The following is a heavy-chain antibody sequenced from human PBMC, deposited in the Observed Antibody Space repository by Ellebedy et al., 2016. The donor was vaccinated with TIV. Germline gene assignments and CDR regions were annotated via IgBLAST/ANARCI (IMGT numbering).Heavy chain of an antibody. CDR2: INPKSGDT. CDR1: GDTFTAYY. Sequence: ASVKVSXXASGDTFTAYYMHWVRQAPGQGLEWMGWINPKSGDTNYAQKFQGRVTMTRDTSIRTVYMDLTGLNSDDTAVYFCAREWVKGFSPWGQGTLVTVSS. J-gene: IGHJ5*02. V-gene: IGHV1-2*02. CDR3: AREWVKGFSP. D-gene: IGHD1-26*01.